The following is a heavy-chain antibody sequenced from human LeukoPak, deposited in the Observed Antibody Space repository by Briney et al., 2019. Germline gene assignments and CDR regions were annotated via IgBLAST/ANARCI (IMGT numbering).Heavy chain of an antibody. CDR2: IKQDGSEK. D-gene: IGHD2-15*01. J-gene: IGHJ4*02. CDR3: VQGWRDN. V-gene: IGHV3-7*01. CDR1: GFTVSSNH. Sequence: GGSLRLSCAASGFTVSSNHMSWVRQAPGKGLEWVANIKQDGSEKYYVDSVKGRFTISRDNAKNSLYLQMNSLRAEDTAVYYCVQGWRDNWGQGTLVTVSS.